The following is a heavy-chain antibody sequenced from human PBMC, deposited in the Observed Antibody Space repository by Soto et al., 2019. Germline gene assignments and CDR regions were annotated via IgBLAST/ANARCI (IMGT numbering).Heavy chain of an antibody. J-gene: IGHJ6*03. Sequence: GGSLRLSCAASGFTFSSYSMNWVRQAPGKGLEWVSSISSSSSYIYYADSVKGRFTISRDNAKNSLYLQMNSLRAEDTAVYYCARYPSFVGPPRRYMDVWGKGTTVTVSS. V-gene: IGHV3-21*01. CDR2: ISSSSSYI. CDR1: GFTFSSYS. D-gene: IGHD2-15*01. CDR3: ARYPSFVGPPRRYMDV.